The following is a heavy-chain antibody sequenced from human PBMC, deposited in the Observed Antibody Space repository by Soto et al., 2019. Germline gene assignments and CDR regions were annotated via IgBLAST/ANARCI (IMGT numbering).Heavy chain of an antibody. CDR2: IYYSGST. CDR3: ARHPLYYDILTGYPGPYYYYYMDV. CDR1: GGSISSYY. J-gene: IGHJ6*03. D-gene: IGHD3-9*01. V-gene: IGHV4-59*08. Sequence: SETLSLTCTVSGGSISSYYWSWIRQPPGKGLEWIGYIYYSGSTNYNPSLKSRVTISVDTSKNQFSLKLSSVTAADTAVYYCARHPLYYDILTGYPGPYYYYYMDVWGKGTTVTVSS.